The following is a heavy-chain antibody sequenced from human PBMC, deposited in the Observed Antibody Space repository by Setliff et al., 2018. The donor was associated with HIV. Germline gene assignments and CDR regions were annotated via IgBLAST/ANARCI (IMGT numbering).Heavy chain of an antibody. Sequence: GASVKVSCKASGYTFTSYGISWVRQAPGQGLEWMGWISAYDGNTDQAQRFRGRVTMTTDKSTSTAYMELSSLRSEDTAVYYCAKGSFDSSGWAHYYYYYMDVWGKGTTVTVSS. CDR1: GYTFTSYG. V-gene: IGHV1-18*01. CDR3: AKGSFDSSGWAHYYYYYMDV. D-gene: IGHD6-19*01. J-gene: IGHJ6*03. CDR2: ISAYDGNT.